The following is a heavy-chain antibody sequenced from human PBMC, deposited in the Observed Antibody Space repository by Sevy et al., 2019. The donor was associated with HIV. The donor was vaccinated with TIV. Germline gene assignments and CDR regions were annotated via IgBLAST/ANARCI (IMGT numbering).Heavy chain of an antibody. CDR3: ARGPGEQQLIPDY. V-gene: IGHV4-38-2*01. CDR1: GYSISSGYY. Sequence: SETLSLTCAVSGYSISSGYYWGWIRQPPGKGLEWIGSIYHSGSTYYNPSLKSRVTISVDTSKNQFSLKLSSVTAADTAVYYCARGPGEQQLIPDYWGQGTLVTVSS. J-gene: IGHJ4*02. D-gene: IGHD6-13*01. CDR2: IYHSGST.